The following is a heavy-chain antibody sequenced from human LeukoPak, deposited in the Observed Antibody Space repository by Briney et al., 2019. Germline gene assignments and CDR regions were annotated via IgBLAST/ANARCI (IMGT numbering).Heavy chain of an antibody. J-gene: IGHJ4*02. D-gene: IGHD4-23*01. Sequence: PGGSLRLSCEASGFTFSNYAMSWVRQAPGKGLEWVSSISGSSDNTNYADSVKGRFTISRDNSKNTLYLQMNSLRAEDTAVYYCARDPDYGGNSIDYWGQGTLVTVSS. CDR3: ARDPDYGGNSIDY. V-gene: IGHV3-23*01. CDR2: ISGSSDNT. CDR1: GFTFSNYA.